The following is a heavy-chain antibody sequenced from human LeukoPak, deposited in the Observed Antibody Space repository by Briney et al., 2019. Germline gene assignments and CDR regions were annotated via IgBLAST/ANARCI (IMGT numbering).Heavy chain of an antibody. J-gene: IGHJ6*02. Sequence: GGSLRLSCAASGFTFSDYYMSWIRQAPGKGLEWVSYTSSSGSTIYYADSVKGRFTISRDNAEKSLYLQMNSLRAEDTAVYYCARPQPRGDYYGMDVWGQGTTVTVSS. V-gene: IGHV3-11*01. D-gene: IGHD3-10*01. CDR3: ARPQPRGDYYGMDV. CDR2: TSSSGSTI. CDR1: GFTFSDYY.